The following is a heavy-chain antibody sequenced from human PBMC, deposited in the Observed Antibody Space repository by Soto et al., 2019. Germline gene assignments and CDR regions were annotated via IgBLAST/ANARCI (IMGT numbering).Heavy chain of an antibody. CDR2: ISPNSGRA. Sequence: ASVKGSCKASGYTFSKYDVSWVRQAPGQGLEWLGLISPNSGRASYSEKFQGRVTMSTDTPTTTAYLELRSLRSDDTAVYYCVRQYFDFWTDYPDIDYWGQGPLVTVAS. CDR3: VRQYFDFWTDYPDIDY. J-gene: IGHJ4*02. CDR1: GYTFSKYD. D-gene: IGHD3-3*01. V-gene: IGHV1-18*04.